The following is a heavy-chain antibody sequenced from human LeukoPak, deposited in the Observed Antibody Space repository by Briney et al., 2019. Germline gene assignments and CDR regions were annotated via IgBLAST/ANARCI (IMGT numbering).Heavy chain of an antibody. CDR1: GFAFSSYD. CDR2: IGTAGDT. J-gene: IGHJ3*02. V-gene: IGHV3-13*04. CDR3: ARAYRGYYGSGSYYNDAFDI. Sequence: PGRSLRLSCAASGFAFSSYDMHWVRQATGKGLEWVLAIGTAGDTYYPGSVKGRFTISRENAKNSLYLQMNSLRAGDTAVYYCARAYRGYYGSGSYYNDAFDIWGQGTMVTVSS. D-gene: IGHD3-10*01.